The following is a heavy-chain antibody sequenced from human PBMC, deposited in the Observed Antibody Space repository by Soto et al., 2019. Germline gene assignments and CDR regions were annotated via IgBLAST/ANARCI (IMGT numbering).Heavy chain of an antibody. CDR3: AALWFGELAFNY. CDR2: VYHNGIM. V-gene: IGHV4-38-2*02. J-gene: IGHJ4*01. D-gene: IGHD3-10*01. Sequence: SETLSLTCSVSGYSISGGYYWGWVRQAPGKGLEWLGSVYHNGIMFHNPSFQSRVTISVDTSKNQFSLNLRPVTAADTAVYYCAALWFGELAFNYWGHGILVTVSS. CDR1: GYSISGGYY.